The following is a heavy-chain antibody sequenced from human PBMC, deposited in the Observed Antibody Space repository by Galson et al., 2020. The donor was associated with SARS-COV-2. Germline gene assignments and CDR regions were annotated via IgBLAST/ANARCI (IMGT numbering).Heavy chain of an antibody. Sequence: TGGSLRLSCAASGFTFSSYAMHWVRQAPAKGLEWVAVISYDGSNKYYADSVKGRFTISRDNSKNTLYLQMNSLRAEDTAVYYCARVDVGASGMDVWGQGTTVTVSS. CDR1: GFTFSSYA. CDR2: ISYDGSNK. D-gene: IGHD1-26*01. CDR3: ARVDVGASGMDV. V-gene: IGHV3-30-3*01. J-gene: IGHJ6*02.